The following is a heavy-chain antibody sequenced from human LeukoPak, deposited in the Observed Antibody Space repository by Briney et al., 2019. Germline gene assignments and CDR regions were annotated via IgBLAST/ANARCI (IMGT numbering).Heavy chain of an antibody. CDR2: IRYDGSNK. D-gene: IGHD6-19*01. CDR1: GFTFSSYG. J-gene: IGHJ4*02. CDR3: AKDGFIGWYAMGFDY. V-gene: IGHV3-30*02. Sequence: GGSLRLSCAASGFTFSSYGMHWVRQAPGKGLEWVAFIRYDGSNKYYADSVKGRFTISRDNSKNTLYLQKNSLRAEDTAVYYCAKDGFIGWYAMGFDYWGQGTLVTVSS.